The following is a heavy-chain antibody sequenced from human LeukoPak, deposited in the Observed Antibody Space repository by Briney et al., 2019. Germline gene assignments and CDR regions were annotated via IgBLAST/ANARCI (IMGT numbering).Heavy chain of an antibody. D-gene: IGHD1-1*01. CDR2: IYYSGST. CDR3: ARLGYARFDY. J-gene: IGHJ4*02. Sequence: TSETLSLTCTVSGGSISSSTYYWGWIRQPPGKGLEWIGSIYYSGSTYYNPSLKSRVTVSVDTSKNQFSLNLSSVTAADTAVYYCARLGYARFDYWGQGTLVTVSS. V-gene: IGHV4-39*01. CDR1: GGSISSSTYY.